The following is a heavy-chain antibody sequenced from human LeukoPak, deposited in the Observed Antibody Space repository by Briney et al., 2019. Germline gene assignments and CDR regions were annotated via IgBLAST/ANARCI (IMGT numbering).Heavy chain of an antibody. CDR3: AGVKWLLGPSPPDNWFDP. J-gene: IGHJ5*02. V-gene: IGHV1-24*01. Sequence: ASVKVSCKVSGYTLTELSMHWVRQAPGKGLEWMGGFDPEDGETIYAQKFQGRVTMAEDTSTDTAYMELSSLRSEDTAVYYCAGVKWLLGPSPPDNWFDPWGQGTLVTVSS. CDR2: FDPEDGET. D-gene: IGHD3-22*01. CDR1: GYTLTELS.